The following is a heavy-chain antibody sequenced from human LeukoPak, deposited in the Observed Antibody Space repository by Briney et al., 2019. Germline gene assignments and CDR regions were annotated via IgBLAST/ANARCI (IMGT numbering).Heavy chain of an antibody. V-gene: IGHV3-23*01. CDR2: ISASGSNT. J-gene: IGHJ4*02. Sequence: GGSLRLSCAASGLTFSSYSMSWVRQASGKGLYWVSGISASGSNTYYADSVKGRFTISRDNSKNTLYLQMNSLRAEDAAVYYCAKDAAGPEYWGQGTLVTVSS. CDR3: AKDAAGPEY. D-gene: IGHD6-13*01. CDR1: GLTFSSYS.